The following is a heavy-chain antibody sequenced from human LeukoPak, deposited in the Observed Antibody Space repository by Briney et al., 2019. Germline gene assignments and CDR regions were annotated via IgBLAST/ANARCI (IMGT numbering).Heavy chain of an antibody. D-gene: IGHD6-6*01. J-gene: IGHJ4*02. V-gene: IGHV3-23*01. CDR3: AKGSTFYSSSPFDY. Sequence: GGSLRLSCAASGFTFSSYAMNWVRQAPGKGLEWVSAISGSGGSTYYADSVKGRFTISRDNAKNSLYLQMNSLRAEDTALYYCAKGSTFYSSSPFDYWGQGTLVTVSS. CDR1: GFTFSSYA. CDR2: ISGSGGST.